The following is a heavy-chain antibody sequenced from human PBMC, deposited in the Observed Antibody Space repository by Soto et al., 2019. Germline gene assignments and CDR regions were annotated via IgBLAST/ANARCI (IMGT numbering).Heavy chain of an antibody. CDR3: AGDDSTDCSSTSCYPLD. Sequence: QVPLVQSGAEVKKPGASVKVSCKASGYTFTSYGISWGRQAPGQGLEGMGWISAYNGNTTYPQTLQGRVTMTTDTSTSTAYMELRSLRSDHTAVYYCAGDDSTDCSSTSCYPLDWGQGTLVTVSS. CDR1: GYTFTSYG. D-gene: IGHD2-2*01. J-gene: IGHJ4*02. V-gene: IGHV1-18*01. CDR2: ISAYNGNT.